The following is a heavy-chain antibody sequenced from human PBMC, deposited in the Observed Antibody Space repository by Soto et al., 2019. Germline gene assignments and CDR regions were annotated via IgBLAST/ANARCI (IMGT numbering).Heavy chain of an antibody. CDR2: INSDGSNT. CDR3: ARDLLAKDAFDL. D-gene: IGHD5-12*01. Sequence: EVQLVESGGGLVQPGGSLRLSCAASGFTVSSFWIHWFRQAPGKGLVWVSRINSDGSNTRYADSVKGRFTISRDNAKNTLYLQMTSLRVEDTAVYYCARDLLAKDAFDLWGQATMVTVSS. V-gene: IGHV3-74*01. J-gene: IGHJ3*01. CDR1: GFTVSSFW.